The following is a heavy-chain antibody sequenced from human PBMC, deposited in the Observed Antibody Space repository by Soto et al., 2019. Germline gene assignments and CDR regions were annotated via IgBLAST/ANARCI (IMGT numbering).Heavy chain of an antibody. J-gene: IGHJ5*02. CDR2: INPSSGGT. D-gene: IGHD2-2*01. Sequence: ASVKVSCKASGYTFTGYYMHWVRQAPGQGLEWMGWINPSSGGTNYAQKFQGWVTMTRDTSISTAYMELSRLRSDDTAVYYCARGSCSSTSCYASNNWFDPWGQGTLVTVSS. CDR3: ARGSCSSTSCYASNNWFDP. V-gene: IGHV1-2*04. CDR1: GYTFTGYY.